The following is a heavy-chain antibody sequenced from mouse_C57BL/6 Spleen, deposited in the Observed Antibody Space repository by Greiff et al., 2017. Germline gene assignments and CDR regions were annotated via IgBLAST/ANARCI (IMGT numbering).Heavy chain of an antibody. V-gene: IGHV1-18*01. J-gene: IGHJ4*01. CDR1: GYTFTDYN. Sequence: EVKLVESGPELVKPGASVKIPCKASGYTFTDYNMEWVKQSHGKSLEWIGDINPNNGGTIYNQKFKGKATLTVDTSSSTAYMQLSSLTSDDSAVYYCARKDYGAMDYWGQGTSVTVSS. CDR2: INPNNGGT. D-gene: IGHD2-4*01. CDR3: ARKDYGAMDY.